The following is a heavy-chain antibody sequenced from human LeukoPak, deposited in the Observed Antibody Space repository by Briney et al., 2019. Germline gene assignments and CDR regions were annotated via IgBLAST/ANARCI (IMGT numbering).Heavy chain of an antibody. V-gene: IGHV3-23*01. CDR2: ISGSGGST. J-gene: IGHJ4*02. CDR1: GFTFSSYA. Sequence: GGSLRLSCAASGFTFSSYAMSWVRQAPGKGLEWVSAISGSGGSTYYADSVKGRFTISRDNSKNTLYLQMYSLRAEDTPVYYCAKDGGYYDILTGQGIFDYWGQGTLVTVSS. CDR3: AKDGGYYDILTGQGIFDY. D-gene: IGHD3-9*01.